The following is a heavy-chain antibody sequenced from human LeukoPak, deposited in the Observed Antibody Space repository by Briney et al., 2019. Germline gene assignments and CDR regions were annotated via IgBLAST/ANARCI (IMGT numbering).Heavy chain of an antibody. D-gene: IGHD3-22*01. Sequence: SETLSLTCAVSGGSISSSNWWSWVRQPPGKGLEWIGEIYHSGSTNYNPSLKSRVTISVDKSKNQFSLKLSSVTAADTAVYYCGKFGYYYDSSAKATDDAFDIWGQGTMVTVSS. CDR3: GKFGYYYDSSAKATDDAFDI. J-gene: IGHJ3*02. CDR2: IYHSGST. V-gene: IGHV4-4*02. CDR1: GGSISSSNW.